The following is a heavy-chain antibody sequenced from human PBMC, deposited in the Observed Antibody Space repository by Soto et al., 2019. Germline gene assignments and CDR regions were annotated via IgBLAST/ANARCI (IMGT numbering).Heavy chain of an antibody. CDR3: AREFGIPPCRGYYYYYMDV. CDR2: IYHSGST. J-gene: IGHJ6*03. D-gene: IGHD2-21*01. CDR1: SGSISSSNW. V-gene: IGHV4-4*02. Sequence: PSETLSLTCAVSSGSISSSNWWSWVRQPPGKGLEWTGEIYHSGSTNYNPSLESRVTISVDKSKNQFSLKLSSVTAADTAVYYCAREFGIPPCRGYYYYYMDVWGKGTTVTVSS.